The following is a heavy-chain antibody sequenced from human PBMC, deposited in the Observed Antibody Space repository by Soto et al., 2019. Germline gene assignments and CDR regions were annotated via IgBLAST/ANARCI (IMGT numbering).Heavy chain of an antibody. V-gene: IGHV3-30*18. Sequence: PGGSLRLSCAASGFTFSSCGMHWVRQAPGKGLEWVAVISYDGSNKYYADSVKGRFTISRDNSKNTLYLQMNSLRAEDTAVYYCAKDANLYGSGSLPLYCYGMDVWGQGTTVTVSS. CDR1: GFTFSSCG. CDR2: ISYDGSNK. D-gene: IGHD3-10*01. CDR3: AKDANLYGSGSLPLYCYGMDV. J-gene: IGHJ6*02.